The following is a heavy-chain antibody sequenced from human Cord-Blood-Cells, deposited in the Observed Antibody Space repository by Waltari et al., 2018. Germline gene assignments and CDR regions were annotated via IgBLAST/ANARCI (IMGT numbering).Heavy chain of an antibody. CDR3: AKVRSSSSWYYFDY. CDR2: ISGSGGSN. J-gene: IGHJ4*02. CDR1: GFTFSSYA. Sequence: EVQLLESGGGLVQPGGSLRLSCAASGFTFSSYAMSWVRQAPGKGLGWVSAISGSGGSNYYPDSVKGRFTISRDNSKNTLYLQMNSLRAEYTAVYYCAKVRSSSSWYYFDYWGQGTLVTVSS. D-gene: IGHD6-13*01. V-gene: IGHV3-23*01.